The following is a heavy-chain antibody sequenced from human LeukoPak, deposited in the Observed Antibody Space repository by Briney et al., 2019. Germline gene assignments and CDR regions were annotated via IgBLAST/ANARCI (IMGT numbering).Heavy chain of an antibody. V-gene: IGHV4-34*01. CDR2: ISHSGST. CDR3: ARGRGSSTKHNTDY. J-gene: IGHJ4*02. Sequence: SETLSLTCAVYGGSFSGYYWSWIRQPPGKGLEWIGEISHSGSTNYNPSLKSRVTISVDTSKNQFSLKLSSVTAADTAVYYCARGRGSSTKHNTDYWGQGTLVTVSS. CDR1: GGSFSGYY. D-gene: IGHD2-2*01.